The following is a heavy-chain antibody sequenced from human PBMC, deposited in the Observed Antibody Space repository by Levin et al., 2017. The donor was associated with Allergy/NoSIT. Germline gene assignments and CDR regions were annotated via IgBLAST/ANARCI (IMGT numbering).Heavy chain of an antibody. J-gene: IGHJ4*02. CDR2: IIPILGIA. CDR3: AREGLEYSSSSWSGDY. CDR1: GGTFSSYT. Sequence: SVKVSCKASGGTFSSYTISWVRQAPGQGLEWMGRIIPILGIANYAQKFQGRVTITADKSTSTAYMELSSLRSEDTAVYYCAREGLEYSSSSWSGDYWGQGTLVTVSS. D-gene: IGHD6-6*01. V-gene: IGHV1-69*04.